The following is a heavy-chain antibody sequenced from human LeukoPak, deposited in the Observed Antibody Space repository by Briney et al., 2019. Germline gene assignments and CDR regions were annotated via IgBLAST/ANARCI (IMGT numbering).Heavy chain of an antibody. CDR3: ARGSAGWFDY. D-gene: IGHD6-13*01. CDR2: ISYNGINK. Sequence: GGSLRLSCAASGFTFSNYAMHWVRQAPGKGLAWVAIISYNGINKYYADSVKGRFTISRDNAKNSLYLQMNSLRAEDTAVYYCARGSAGWFDYWGQGTLVTVSS. CDR1: GFTFSNYA. J-gene: IGHJ4*02. V-gene: IGHV3-30*04.